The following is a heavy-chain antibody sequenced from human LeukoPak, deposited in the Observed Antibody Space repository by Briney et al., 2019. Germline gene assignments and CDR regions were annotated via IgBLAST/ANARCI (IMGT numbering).Heavy chain of an antibody. CDR3: ARVPVVIAAFDWFDP. Sequence: ASETLSLTCTVSGYSINSGFYWGWIRQSPGKGLEWIGNIHHRGTTYYNPSLKSRVTISLDTSRNQFSLELNSVTAAGTAVYYCARVPVVIAAFDWFDPWGQGILVTVSS. CDR1: GYSINSGFY. D-gene: IGHD6-6*01. CDR2: IHHRGTT. V-gene: IGHV4-38-2*02. J-gene: IGHJ5*02.